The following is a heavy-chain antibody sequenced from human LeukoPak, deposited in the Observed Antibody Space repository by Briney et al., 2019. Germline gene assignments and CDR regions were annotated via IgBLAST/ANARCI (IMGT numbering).Heavy chain of an antibody. CDR2: ISYDGSNK. V-gene: IGHV3-30*04. D-gene: IGHD3-22*01. Sequence: GSLRPSCAASGFTFSSYAMHWVRQAPGKGLEWVAVISYDGSNKYYADSVKGRFTISRDNSKNTLYLQMNSLRAEDTAVYYCARDPSDSSYFDYWGQGTLVTVSS. J-gene: IGHJ4*02. CDR3: ARDPSDSSYFDY. CDR1: GFTFSSYA.